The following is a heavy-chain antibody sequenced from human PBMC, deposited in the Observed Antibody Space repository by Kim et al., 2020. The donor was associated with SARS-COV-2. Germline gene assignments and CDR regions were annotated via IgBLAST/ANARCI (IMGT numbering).Heavy chain of an antibody. CDR3: AKGANRDHPYYVDH. CDR1: GFTFTGFA. CDR2: IRGSGGLT. V-gene: IGHV3-23*01. Sequence: GGSLRLSCAASGFTFTGFAMSWVRQAPGKGLEWVSSIRGSGGLTFYTVAVKGQFTISRDNSKNTLYLQKNSQRAEDTALYYCAKGANRDHPYYVDHWGQGTLVTVSS. J-gene: IGHJ4*02.